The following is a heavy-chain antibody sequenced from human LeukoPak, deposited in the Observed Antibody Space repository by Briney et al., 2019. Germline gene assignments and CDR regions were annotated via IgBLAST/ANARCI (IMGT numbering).Heavy chain of an antibody. J-gene: IGHJ1*01. CDR1: GYTLTTYV. V-gene: IGHV7-4-1*02. Sequence: ASVKVSCKASGYTLTTYVINWVRQAPGQGLEWMGWIKTNTGDPTYAQGFTGRFVFSLDTSVTTAYLQISSLKAEDTAVYYCVRDPQHWGQGTLVTVSS. CDR2: IKTNTGDP. CDR3: VRDPQH.